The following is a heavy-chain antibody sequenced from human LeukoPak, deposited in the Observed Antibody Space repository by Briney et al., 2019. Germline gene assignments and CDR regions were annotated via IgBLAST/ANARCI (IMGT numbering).Heavy chain of an antibody. Sequence: GGSLRLSCAASGFTFSSYDMSWVRQAPGKGLEWVSYISGSGGTTYYADSVKGRFTISRDNAKNSLYLQMNSLRAEDTAVYYCAKRYVYTAMVSTLDYWGQGTQVTVSS. J-gene: IGHJ4*02. D-gene: IGHD5-18*01. V-gene: IGHV3-23*01. CDR2: ISGSGGTT. CDR1: GFTFSSYD. CDR3: AKRYVYTAMVSTLDY.